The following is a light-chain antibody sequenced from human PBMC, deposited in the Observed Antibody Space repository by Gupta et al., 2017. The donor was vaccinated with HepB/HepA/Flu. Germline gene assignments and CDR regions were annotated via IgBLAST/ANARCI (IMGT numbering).Light chain of an antibody. Sequence: QSVLTQPPSASGTPRQRVTISCSASSSNIGSKVVNWFQQVPGTAPKLLIYSNDQRPSGVPDRFSGSKSGTSASLAISGLLSEDEADYYCAAWYNSLRAWVFCGGTKLTVL. J-gene: IGLJ3*02. CDR1: SSNIGSKV. CDR3: AAWYNSLRAWV. CDR2: SND. V-gene: IGLV1-44*01.